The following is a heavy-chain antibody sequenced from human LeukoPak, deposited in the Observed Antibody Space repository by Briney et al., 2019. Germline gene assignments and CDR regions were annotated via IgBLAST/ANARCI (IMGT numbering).Heavy chain of an antibody. J-gene: IGHJ4*02. V-gene: IGHV3-30*04. Sequence: PGGSLRLSCAASGFTFSSYAMHWVRQAPGKGLEWVAVISYDGSNKYYADSVKSRFTISRDNSKNTLYLQMNSLRAEDTAVYYCARRAGAYSHPYDYWGQGTLVTVSS. CDR2: ISYDGSNK. CDR3: ARRAGAYSHPYDY. CDR1: GFTFSSYA. D-gene: IGHD4/OR15-4a*01.